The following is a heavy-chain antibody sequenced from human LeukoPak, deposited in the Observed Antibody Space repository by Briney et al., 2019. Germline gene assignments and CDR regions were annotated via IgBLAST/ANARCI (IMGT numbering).Heavy chain of an antibody. J-gene: IGHJ5*02. CDR3: ARSRQQLVRWANWFDP. CDR1: GGSFSGYY. Sequence: SETLSLTCAVYGGSFSGYYWSWIRQPPGKGLEWTGEINHSGSTNYNPSLKSRVTISVDTSKNQFSLKLSSVTAADTAVYYCARSRQQLVRWANWFDPWGQGTLVTVSS. V-gene: IGHV4-34*01. CDR2: INHSGST. D-gene: IGHD6-13*01.